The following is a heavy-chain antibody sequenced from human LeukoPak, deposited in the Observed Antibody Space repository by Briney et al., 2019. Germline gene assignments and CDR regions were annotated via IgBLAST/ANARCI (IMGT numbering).Heavy chain of an antibody. CDR1: GGSISSYY. V-gene: IGHV4-59*12. D-gene: IGHD6-19*01. J-gene: IGHJ5*02. CDR2: IYYSGST. CDR3: ARRPAVVWFDP. Sequence: PSETLSLTCSVSGGSISSYYWTWIRQPPGKGLEWIAYIYYSGSTNYNPSLKSRVTISVDTSKSQFSLKLSSVTAADTAVYYCARRPAVVWFDPWGQGTLVTVSS.